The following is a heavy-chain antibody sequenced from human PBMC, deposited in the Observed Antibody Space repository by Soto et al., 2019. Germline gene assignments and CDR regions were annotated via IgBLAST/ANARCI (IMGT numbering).Heavy chain of an antibody. CDR2: ISAYNDNT. V-gene: IGHV1-18*01. CDR1: GYTFTTYG. CDR3: ARDYSTSLEMYYSYGMDV. D-gene: IGHD6-13*01. Sequence: QVQLVQSGAEVKKPGASVKVSCKASGYTFTTYGISWVRQAPGQGLEWMGWISAYNDNTNYAQKLQGRVTMTTDTSTSTANMELRSLRSDDTAVYYCARDYSTSLEMYYSYGMDVWGQGTTVTVSS. J-gene: IGHJ6*02.